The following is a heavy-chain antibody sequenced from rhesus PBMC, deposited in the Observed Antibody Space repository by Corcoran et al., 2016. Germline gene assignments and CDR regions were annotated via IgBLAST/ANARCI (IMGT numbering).Heavy chain of an antibody. Sequence: QVQLQESGPGLVKPSETLSLTCAVSGGSISGGYDWSWIRPPPGKGLEWIGYIYGSSGSTNSNPSLKNRVTISKDTSKNQFSLKLSSVTAADTAVYYCARQRGYSNYFVDYWGQGVLVTVSS. CDR1: GGSISGGYD. V-gene: IGHV4-76*01. CDR3: ARQRGYSNYFVDY. D-gene: IGHD4-23*01. CDR2: IYGSSGST. J-gene: IGHJ4*01.